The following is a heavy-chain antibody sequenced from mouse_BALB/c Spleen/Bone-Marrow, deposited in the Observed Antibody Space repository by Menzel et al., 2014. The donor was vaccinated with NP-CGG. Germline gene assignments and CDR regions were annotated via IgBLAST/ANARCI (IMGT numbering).Heavy chain of an antibody. Sequence: LQQPGSELVRPGASVKLSCKASGYTFTSYWMHWVKQRHGHGLEWIGNIYPGSGSTNYDEKFKSKGTLTVDTSSSTAYMHLSSLTSEDSAVYYCTSWDYWGQGTTLTVSS. CDR1: GYTFTSYW. V-gene: IGHV1S22*01. J-gene: IGHJ2*01. CDR2: IYPGSGST. CDR3: TSWDY.